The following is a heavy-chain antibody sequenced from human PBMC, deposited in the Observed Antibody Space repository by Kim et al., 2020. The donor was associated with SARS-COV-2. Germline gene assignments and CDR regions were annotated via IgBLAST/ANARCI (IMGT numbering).Heavy chain of an antibody. CDR3: ATLGGDDGGYHPLA. Sequence: ASVKVSCKASGYTFRIYAISWVRQAPGQGLEWMGWVSTKNGNTNHAQNLQDRVTMTTDTSTSTAYMELRSLRSDDTAEYXCATLGGDDGGYHPLAWGQGTLXTVSS. D-gene: IGHD3-22*01. V-gene: IGHV1-18*01. CDR1: GYTFRIYA. CDR2: VSTKNGNT. J-gene: IGHJ5*02.